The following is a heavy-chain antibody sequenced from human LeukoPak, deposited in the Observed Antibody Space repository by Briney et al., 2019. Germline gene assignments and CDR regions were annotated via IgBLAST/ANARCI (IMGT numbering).Heavy chain of an antibody. Sequence: SETLSLTCTVSGGSISTNYWSWIRQPPGKGLEWIGYIYYSGGNKYNPSLKSRVTISVDTSKNQFSLKLSSVTAADTAVYYCARQFRIVGAQGYFDYWGRGTLVTVSS. J-gene: IGHJ4*02. CDR3: ARQFRIVGAQGYFDY. V-gene: IGHV4-59*08. D-gene: IGHD1-26*01. CDR1: GGSISTNY. CDR2: IYYSGGN.